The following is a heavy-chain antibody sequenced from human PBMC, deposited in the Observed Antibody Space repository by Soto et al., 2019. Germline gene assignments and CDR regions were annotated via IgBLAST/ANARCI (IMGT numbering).Heavy chain of an antibody. CDR3: ARDRIVGADYYYGMDV. CDR1: GGSISSGDYY. Sequence: SETLSLTCTVSGGSISSGDYYWSWIRQPPGRGLEWIGYIYYSGSTNYNPSLKSRVTISVDSSKNQFSLRLSSVTAADTAVYYCARDRIVGADYYYGMDVWGQGTTVTVSS. J-gene: IGHJ6*02. CDR2: IYYSGST. D-gene: IGHD1-26*01. V-gene: IGHV4-61*08.